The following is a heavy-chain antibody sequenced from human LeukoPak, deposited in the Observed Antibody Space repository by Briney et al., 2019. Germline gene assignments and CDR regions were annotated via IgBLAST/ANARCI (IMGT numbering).Heavy chain of an antibody. CDR1: GGSFSGYY. Sequence: PSETLSLTCAVYGGSFSGYYWSWIRQPPGKGLEWIGEINHSGSTNYNPSLKSRVTISVDTSKNQFSLKLSSVTAADTAVYYCARGPFKRRLGYCSSTSCHAGVNYFDYWGQGTLVTVSS. D-gene: IGHD2-2*01. CDR2: INHSGST. CDR3: ARGPFKRRLGYCSSTSCHAGVNYFDY. V-gene: IGHV4-34*01. J-gene: IGHJ4*02.